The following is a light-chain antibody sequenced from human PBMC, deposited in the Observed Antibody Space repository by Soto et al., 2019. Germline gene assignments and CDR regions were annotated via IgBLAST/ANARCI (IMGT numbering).Light chain of an antibody. CDR2: DAS. CDR3: QQSYSTPLT. CDR1: QDISNS. V-gene: IGKV1-33*01. Sequence: DIEMTQSPSSLSASVGDRVTISCQASQDISNSLNWYQQKPGIAPKILIYDASNLEPGVPSRFSGSGSGTAFTLTISSLQPEDFATYYCQQSYSTPLTFGGGTKVEI. J-gene: IGKJ4*01.